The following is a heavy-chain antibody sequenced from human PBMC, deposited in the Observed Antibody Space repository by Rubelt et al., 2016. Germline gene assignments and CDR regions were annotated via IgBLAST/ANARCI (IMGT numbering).Heavy chain of an antibody. Sequence: QVQLQQWGAGLLKPSETLSLTCAVYGGSFSGYYWSWIRQPPGKGLEWIGEINHSGSTNYNPSLKSRVTISVDTSKNQFSLKLSSVTAADTAVYYCARGTSHCSSTSCRHEDYWGQGTLVTVSS. CDR2: INHSGST. V-gene: IGHV4-34*01. CDR3: ARGTSHCSSTSCRHEDY. J-gene: IGHJ4*02. CDR1: GGSFSGYY. D-gene: IGHD2-2*01.